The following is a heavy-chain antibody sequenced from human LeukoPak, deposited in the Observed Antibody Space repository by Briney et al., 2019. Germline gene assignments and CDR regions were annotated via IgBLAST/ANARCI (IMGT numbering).Heavy chain of an antibody. V-gene: IGHV3-23*01. CDR2: ISNNGGYT. D-gene: IGHD3-22*01. J-gene: IGHJ4*02. CDR1: GFTFSSSA. CDR3: ARAGPYYDSSGYYHFLDY. Sequence: GGSLRLSCAASGFTFSSSAMSWVRQAPGKGLEWVSAISNNGGYTYYADSVQGRFTISRDNSKSTLCLQMNSLRAEDTAVYYCARAGPYYDSSGYYHFLDYWGQGTLVTVSS.